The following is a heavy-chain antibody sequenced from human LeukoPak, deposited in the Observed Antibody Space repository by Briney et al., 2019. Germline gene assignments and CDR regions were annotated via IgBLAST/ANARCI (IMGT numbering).Heavy chain of an antibody. Sequence: SETLSLTCTVSGGSISSYYWSWIRQPPGKGLEWIGYIYYSGSTNYNPSLKSRVTISVATSKNQFSLKLSSVTAADTAVYYCARESYTMVRGVIIDYWGQGTLVTASS. D-gene: IGHD3-10*01. CDR3: ARESYTMVRGVIIDY. CDR1: GGSISSYY. V-gene: IGHV4-59*01. J-gene: IGHJ4*02. CDR2: IYYSGST.